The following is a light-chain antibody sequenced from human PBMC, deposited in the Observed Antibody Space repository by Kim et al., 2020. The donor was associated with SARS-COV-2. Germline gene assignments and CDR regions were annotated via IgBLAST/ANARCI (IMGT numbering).Light chain of an antibody. CDR3: QQYGNLIT. V-gene: IGKV3-20*01. Sequence: EVVLTQSPGTLSLSPGERATLSCRASQSVSSRYLAWYQQKPGQAPRLFIYGTSSRATGIPDRFSGSGSGTDFTLTISRLEPEDFAVYYCQQYGNLITFGQGTRREIK. CDR2: GTS. CDR1: QSVSSRY. J-gene: IGKJ5*01.